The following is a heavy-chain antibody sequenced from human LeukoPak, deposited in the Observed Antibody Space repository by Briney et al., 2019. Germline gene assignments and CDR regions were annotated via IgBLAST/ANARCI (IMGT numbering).Heavy chain of an antibody. J-gene: IGHJ4*02. V-gene: IGHV5-51*01. D-gene: IGHD1-26*01. CDR2: IYPDDSDT. Sequence: GESLKISCKGSGYSCTSYWIGWVRQMPGKGLEWMGIIYPDDSDTRYSPSFQGQVTISADKSISTTSLQWSSRKASDTAMYYCGRHRIVGTKYYFDYWGQGTLVTVSS. CDR3: GRHRIVGTKYYFDY. CDR1: GYSCTSYW.